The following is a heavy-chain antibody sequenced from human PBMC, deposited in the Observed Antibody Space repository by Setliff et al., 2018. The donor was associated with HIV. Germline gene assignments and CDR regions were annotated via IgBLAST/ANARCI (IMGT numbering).Heavy chain of an antibody. J-gene: IGHJ3*02. CDR1: GGSFSGYY. CDR3: ARLLQGGNYAFDI. CDR2: INHSGST. V-gene: IGHV4-34*01. Sequence: SETLSLTCAAYGGSFSGYYWSWIRQPPGKGLEWIGEINHSGSTNYNPSLKSRVIISVDTSKMQFSLKLRSVTAADTAMYYCARLLQGGNYAFDIWGQGTMVTVS. D-gene: IGHD2-21*02.